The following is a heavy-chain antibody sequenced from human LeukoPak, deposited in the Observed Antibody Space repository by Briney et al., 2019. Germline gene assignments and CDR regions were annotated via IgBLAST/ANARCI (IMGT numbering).Heavy chain of an antibody. Sequence: KPSETLSLTCAVYGGSFSGYYWSWIRQPPGKGLEWIGEINHSGSTNYNPSLRSRVTISVDTSKNQFSLKLSSVTAADTAVYYCARDDILTGYSSQSFDYWGQGTLVTVSS. V-gene: IGHV4-34*01. D-gene: IGHD3-9*01. J-gene: IGHJ4*02. CDR2: INHSGST. CDR3: ARDDILTGYSSQSFDY. CDR1: GGSFSGYY.